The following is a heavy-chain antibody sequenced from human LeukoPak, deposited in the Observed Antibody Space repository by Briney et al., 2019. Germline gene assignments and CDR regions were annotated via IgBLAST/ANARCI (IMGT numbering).Heavy chain of an antibody. D-gene: IGHD3-10*01. V-gene: IGHV4-59*12. J-gene: IGHJ6*02. CDR3: ARDDAIRGGSGSLRVDYYCYGMDV. Sequence: PSETLSLTCTVSGGSISSYYWSWIRQPPGKGLEWIGYIYYSGSTNYNPSLKSRVTISVDTSKNQFSLKLSSVTAADTAVYYCARDDAIRGGSGSLRVDYYCYGMDVWGQGTTVTVSS. CDR2: IYYSGST. CDR1: GGSISSYY.